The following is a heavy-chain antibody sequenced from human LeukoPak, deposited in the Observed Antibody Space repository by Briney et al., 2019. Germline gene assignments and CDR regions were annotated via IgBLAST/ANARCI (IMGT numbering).Heavy chain of an antibody. J-gene: IGHJ5*02. CDR1: GSTFSSYA. D-gene: IGHD6-13*01. V-gene: IGHV3-23*01. CDR3: AKGSSSWYFDWFDP. Sequence: GGSLRLSCAASGSTFSSYAMSWVRQAPGKGLEWVSAISGSGGSTYYADSVKGRFTISRDNSKNTPYLQMNSLRAEDTAVYYCAKGSSSWYFDWFDPWGQGTLVTVSS. CDR2: ISGSGGST.